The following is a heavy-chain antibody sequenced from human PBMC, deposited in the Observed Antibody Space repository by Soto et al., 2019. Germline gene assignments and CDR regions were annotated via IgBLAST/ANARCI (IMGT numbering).Heavy chain of an antibody. CDR1: GYTFPDYY. D-gene: IGHD6-13*01. Sequence: ASVKVSCKASGYTFPDYYLHWVRQAPGQGLEWMGSINPKSGGTTYAQKFQGWVTMTRDTSISTAYKELSRLRSDDTAVYYRARDNGPSWYRNYFDYWGQGTLVTVAS. CDR2: INPKSGGT. V-gene: IGHV1-2*04. CDR3: ARDNGPSWYRNYFDY. J-gene: IGHJ4*02.